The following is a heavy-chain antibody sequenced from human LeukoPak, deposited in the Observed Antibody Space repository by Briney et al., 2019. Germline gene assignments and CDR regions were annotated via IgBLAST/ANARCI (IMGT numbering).Heavy chain of an antibody. V-gene: IGHV4-39*02. J-gene: IGHJ5*02. D-gene: IGHD6-6*01. CDR1: GGSISSYTHY. CDR2: VYYTGGT. CDR3: VSNSSSSPWFDP. Sequence: SETLSLTCTVSGGSISSYTHYWGWIRQPPGKGLEWIATVYYTGGTYYNPSLKSRVTISIDTSRNHFSLKLTPVIAADTAMYYCVSNSSSSPWFDPWGQGTLATVSS.